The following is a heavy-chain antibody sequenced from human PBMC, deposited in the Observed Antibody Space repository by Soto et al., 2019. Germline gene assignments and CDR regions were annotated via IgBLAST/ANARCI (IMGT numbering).Heavy chain of an antibody. D-gene: IGHD5-18*01. CDR3: ARDVTPSDY. V-gene: IGHV1-18*01. J-gene: IGHJ4*02. CDR1: GYTFTSYG. Sequence: QVKLVQSGAEVKKPGASVKVSCKASGYTFTSYGISWVRQAPGQGLEWIGWISAYNGNTNYAHKLQGRVTMTTDTSTSKAYMELRSMRSDVTAVDYYARDVTPSDYWGQGTLVTVSS. CDR2: ISAYNGNT.